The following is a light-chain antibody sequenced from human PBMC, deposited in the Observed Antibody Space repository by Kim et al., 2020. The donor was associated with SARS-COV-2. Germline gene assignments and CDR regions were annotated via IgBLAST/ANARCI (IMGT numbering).Light chain of an antibody. Sequence: ETATRSCRARQMISRYLAWYQHKPGQAPRLLMFEASKRATGIPARFSGSGSGTDFTLTISSLEAEDSAVYYCQQGANWPTFGPGTKVDIK. V-gene: IGKV3-11*01. CDR2: EAS. CDR1: QMISRY. CDR3: QQGANWPT. J-gene: IGKJ1*01.